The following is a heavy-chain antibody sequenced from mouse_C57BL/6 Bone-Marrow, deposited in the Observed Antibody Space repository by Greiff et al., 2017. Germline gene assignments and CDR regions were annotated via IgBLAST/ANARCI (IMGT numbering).Heavy chain of an antibody. D-gene: IGHD1-1*02. J-gene: IGHJ4*01. CDR2: INPNNGGT. CDR3: ARKVAGYYATDY. CDR1: GYTFTDYN. V-gene: IGHV1-18*01. Sequence: VQLQQSGPELVKPGASVKIPCKASGYTFTDYNMDWVKQSHGKSLEWIGDINPNNGGTIYNQKFKGKATLTVDKSSSTAYMELRSLTSEDTAVYYCARKVAGYYATDYWGQGTSVTGSS.